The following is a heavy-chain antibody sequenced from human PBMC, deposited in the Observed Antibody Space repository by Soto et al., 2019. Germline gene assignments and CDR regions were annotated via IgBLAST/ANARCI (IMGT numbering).Heavy chain of an antibody. CDR3: AREKRSGRTVINFDH. Sequence: QIHLVESGGGVVQPGTSLRLSCAASGFTFKDYGMHWVRQAPGKGLEWVAGVWNDAYNKNYADSVRGRFTISRDNSKTTVYLQMENLRGGDSDLYFCAREKRSGRTVINFDHWGQGTRVTVSP. D-gene: IGHD2-21*01. V-gene: IGHV3-33*08. J-gene: IGHJ4*02. CDR1: GFTFKDYG. CDR2: VWNDAYNK.